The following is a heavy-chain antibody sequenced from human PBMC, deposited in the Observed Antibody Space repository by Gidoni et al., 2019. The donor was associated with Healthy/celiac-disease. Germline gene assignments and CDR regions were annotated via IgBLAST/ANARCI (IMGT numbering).Heavy chain of an antibody. J-gene: IGHJ6*02. Sequence: EVQLLESGGGLVQPGGSLRLSCAASGSTFSSYAMSWVRQAPGKGLEWVSAISGSGGSTYYADSVKGRFTISRDNSKNTLYLQMNSLRAEDTAVYYCAKVGSSYYYGMDVWGQGTTVTVSS. V-gene: IGHV3-23*01. CDR2: ISGSGGST. CDR1: GSTFSSYA. CDR3: AKVGSSYYYGMDV. D-gene: IGHD3-10*01.